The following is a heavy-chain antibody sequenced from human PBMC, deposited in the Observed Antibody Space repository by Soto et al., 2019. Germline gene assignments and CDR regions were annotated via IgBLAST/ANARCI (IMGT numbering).Heavy chain of an antibody. CDR2: IYYSGST. V-gene: IGHV4-39*01. CDR1: GGSISSSSYY. J-gene: IGHJ6*02. CDR3: ARIEYSSSFGYYYYGMDV. Sequence: TLSLTCTVSGGSISSSSYYWGWIRQPPGKGLEWIGSIYYSGSTYYNPSLKSRVTISVDTSKNQFSLKLSSVTAADTAVYYCARIEYSSSFGYYYYGMDVWGQGTTVTVSS. D-gene: IGHD6-6*01.